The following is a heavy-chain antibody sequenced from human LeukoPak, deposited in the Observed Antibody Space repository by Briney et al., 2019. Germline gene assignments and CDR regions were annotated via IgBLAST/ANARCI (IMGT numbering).Heavy chain of an antibody. V-gene: IGHV3-30*02. CDR1: GFTFSSYG. Sequence: PGGSLRLSCAASGFTFSSYGMHWVRQAPGKGLEWVAFIRYDGSNKYYADSVKGRFTISRDNSKNTLYLQMNSLRAEDTAVYYCAKVLQLLFYFDYWGQGTLVTVSS. D-gene: IGHD2-2*01. CDR3: AKVLQLLFYFDY. J-gene: IGHJ4*02. CDR2: IRYDGSNK.